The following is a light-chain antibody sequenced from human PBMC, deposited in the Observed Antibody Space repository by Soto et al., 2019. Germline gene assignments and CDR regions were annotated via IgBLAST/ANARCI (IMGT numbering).Light chain of an antibody. CDR2: GNS. V-gene: IGLV1-40*01. J-gene: IGLJ1*01. Sequence: QSVLTQPPSVSGAPGQRVTISCTGSSSNIGAGYDVHWYQQLPGTAPKLLIYGNSNRPSGVPDRFSGSKSGTSASLAITGLQAEDAADYYCQSYDSSLGAYVFGTGTKLTVL. CDR1: SSNIGAGYD. CDR3: QSYDSSLGAYV.